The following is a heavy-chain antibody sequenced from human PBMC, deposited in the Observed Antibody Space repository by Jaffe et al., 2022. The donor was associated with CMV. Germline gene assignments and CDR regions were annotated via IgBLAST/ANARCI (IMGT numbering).Heavy chain of an antibody. Sequence: QVQLVESGGGVVQPGRSLRLSCAASGFTFSSYGMHWVRQAPGKGLEWVAVIWYDGSNKYYADSVKGRFTISRDNSKNTLYLQMNSLRAEDTAVYYCARETRGGYYDYVWGSSWGLFDYWGQGTLVTVSS. V-gene: IGHV3-33*08. CDR3: ARETRGGYYDYVWGSSWGLFDY. CDR1: GFTFSSYG. CDR2: IWYDGSNK. D-gene: IGHD3-16*01. J-gene: IGHJ4*02.